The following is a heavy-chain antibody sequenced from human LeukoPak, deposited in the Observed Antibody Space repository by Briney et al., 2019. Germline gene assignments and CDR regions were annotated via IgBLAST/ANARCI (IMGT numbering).Heavy chain of an antibody. CDR2: VHYSGTT. V-gene: IGHV4-39*07. J-gene: IGHJ4*02. D-gene: IGHD3-3*01. CDR3: ARGSYYDFLPDY. Sequence: SETLSLTCSVSGDSISRSTYYWGWIRQPPGKGLEWIGSVHYSGTTYYNPSLKSRVTISVDTSKNQFSLRLSSVTAADTAVYYCARGSYYDFLPDYWGQGTLVTVSS. CDR1: GDSISRSTYY.